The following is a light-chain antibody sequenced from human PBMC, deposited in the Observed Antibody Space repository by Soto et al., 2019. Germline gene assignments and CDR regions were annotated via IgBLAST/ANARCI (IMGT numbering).Light chain of an antibody. CDR1: QSISTS. V-gene: IGKV1-5*03. Sequence: DIQMTQSPSTVSAFVGDRVTITCRASQSISTSLAWYQQKPGKAPKLLIYLASSLESGVPARFSGSGSATDFTLSISSLQPDDFATYYCQQYGSYSRTFGQGTKVDI. CDR3: QQYGSYSRT. CDR2: LAS. J-gene: IGKJ1*01.